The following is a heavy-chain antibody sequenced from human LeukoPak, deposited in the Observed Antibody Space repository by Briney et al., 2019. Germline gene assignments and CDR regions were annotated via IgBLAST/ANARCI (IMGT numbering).Heavy chain of an antibody. CDR3: ARAPFGFGARKYYDILTGPVFDY. J-gene: IGHJ4*02. D-gene: IGHD3-9*01. Sequence: ASVKVSCKASGYTFTSYGISWVRQAPGQGLEWMGWISGSNGNTNYAQKLQGRVTMTTDTSTSTAYMELRSLRSDDTAVYYCARAPFGFGARKYYDILTGPVFDYWGQGTLVTVSS. CDR1: GYTFTSYG. CDR2: ISGSNGNT. V-gene: IGHV1-18*01.